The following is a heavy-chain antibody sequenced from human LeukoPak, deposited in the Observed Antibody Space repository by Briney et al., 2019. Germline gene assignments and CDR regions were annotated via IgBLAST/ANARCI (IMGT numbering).Heavy chain of an antibody. J-gene: IGHJ4*02. D-gene: IGHD3-10*01. CDR2: ISAYNGNT. CDR3: ARGVSFHSSGSYADY. V-gene: IGHV1-18*01. Sequence: ASVKVSCKASGYTFTSYGISWVRQAPGQGLEWMGWISAYNGNTNYAQKLQGRVTMTTDTSTSTAYMELRSLRSDDTAVYYCARGVSFHSSGSYADYWGQGTLVTVFS. CDR1: GYTFTSYG.